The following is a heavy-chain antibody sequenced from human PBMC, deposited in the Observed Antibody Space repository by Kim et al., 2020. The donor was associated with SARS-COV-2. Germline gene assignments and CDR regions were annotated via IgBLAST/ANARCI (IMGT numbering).Heavy chain of an antibody. CDR3: AKDSRVYGNRYYYYYYYMDV. CDR2: ISWNSGSI. J-gene: IGHJ6*03. V-gene: IGHV3-9*01. CDR1: GFTFDDYA. Sequence: GGSLRLSCAASGFTFDDYAMHWVRQAPGKGLEWVSGISWNSGSIGYADSVKGRFTISRDNAKNSLYLQMNSLRAEDTALYYCAKDSRVYGNRYYYYYYYMDVWGKGTTVTVSS. D-gene: IGHD6-13*01.